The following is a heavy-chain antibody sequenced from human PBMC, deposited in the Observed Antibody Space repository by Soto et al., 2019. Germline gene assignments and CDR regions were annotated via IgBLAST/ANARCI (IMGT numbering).Heavy chain of an antibody. Sequence: QVQLVQSGAEVKKPGASVKVSCKASGYTFTNYGINWVRQAPGQGLEWLGWVSAYNGERRYAQRVQARVIMTTDTSTTTAYMELRSLRSDDPAVYYCSRGTSIPASGDYWGQGTLVTVS. J-gene: IGHJ4*01. CDR2: VSAYNGER. CDR1: GYTFTNYG. D-gene: IGHD6-6*01. CDR3: SRGTSIPASGDY. V-gene: IGHV1-18*01.